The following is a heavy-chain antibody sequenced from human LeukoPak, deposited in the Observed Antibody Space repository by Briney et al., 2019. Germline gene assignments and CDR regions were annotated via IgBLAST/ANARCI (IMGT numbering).Heavy chain of an antibody. CDR1: GGSFSGYY. CDR2: MNPRGGT. CDR3: ARGDVGPRLGY. J-gene: IGHJ4*02. Sequence: TTSETLSLTCAVYGGSFSGYYWSWIRQPPGKGLEWIGEMNPRGGTDYTPSLKSRVTMSVDTSKNQFSLKMTSVTAADTAVYYCARGDVGPRLGYWGQGTLVTVSS. V-gene: IGHV4-34*01. D-gene: IGHD1-26*01.